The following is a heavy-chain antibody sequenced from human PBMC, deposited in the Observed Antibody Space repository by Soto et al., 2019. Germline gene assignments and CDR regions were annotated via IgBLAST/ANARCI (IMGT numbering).Heavy chain of an antibody. CDR3: ARGGDVNFYDRSGYPSGYGAFDI. V-gene: IGHV1-46*02. CDR2: INPSGGST. J-gene: IGHJ3*02. CDR1: GYSFNSYY. Sequence: ASVKFSCMACGYSFNSYYMHWVRQAPGQGLEWMGIINPSGGSTSYAQKFQGRVTMTRDTSTSTVYIELISLRSEDTAVYYCARGGDVNFYDRSGYPSGYGAFDIWGQGTMVTVPS. D-gene: IGHD3-22*01.